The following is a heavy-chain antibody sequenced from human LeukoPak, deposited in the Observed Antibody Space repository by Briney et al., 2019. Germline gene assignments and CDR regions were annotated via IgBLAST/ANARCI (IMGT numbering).Heavy chain of an antibody. CDR3: ARDRGIAAAGTGPNWFDP. CDR2: ISSSSSYI. J-gene: IGHJ5*02. D-gene: IGHD6-13*01. V-gene: IGHV3-21*01. Sequence: PGGSLRLSCAASGFTFSSYSMNWVRQAPGKGLEWVSSISSSSSYIYYADSVKGRFTISRDNARNSLYLQMNSLRAEDTAVYYCARDRGIAAAGTGPNWFDPWGQGTLVTVSS. CDR1: GFTFSSYS.